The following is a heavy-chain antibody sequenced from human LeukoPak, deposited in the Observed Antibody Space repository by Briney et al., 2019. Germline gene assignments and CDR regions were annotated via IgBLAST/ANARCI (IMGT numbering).Heavy chain of an antibody. CDR2: INPHSGNT. CDR3: ARGGESGGAGDY. CDR1: GYTFTSYD. J-gene: IGHJ4*02. D-gene: IGHD3-3*01. V-gene: IGHV1-8*01. Sequence: GASVKVSCKASGYTFTSYDINGVRQATGQGLEWMGWINPHSGNTGYAQKFQGRVTMTRNTSISTAYMELSSLRSEDTAVYYCARGGESGGAGDYWGQGTLVTVSS.